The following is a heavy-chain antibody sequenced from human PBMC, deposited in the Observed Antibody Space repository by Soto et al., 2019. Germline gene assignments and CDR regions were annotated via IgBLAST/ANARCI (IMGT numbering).Heavy chain of an antibody. CDR3: GRGHYDFWSGYFATIDY. V-gene: IGHV4-59*08. CDR1: GGSISNYY. D-gene: IGHD3-3*01. J-gene: IGHJ4*02. CDR2: IHYSGNT. Sequence: SETLSLTCTVSGGSISNYYWSWIRQPPGKGLEWIGYIHYSGNTKYNPSLKSRVTISSDTSKDQFSLKLTSMTAADTAVYYCGRGHYDFWSGYFATIDYWGQGTLVTVSS.